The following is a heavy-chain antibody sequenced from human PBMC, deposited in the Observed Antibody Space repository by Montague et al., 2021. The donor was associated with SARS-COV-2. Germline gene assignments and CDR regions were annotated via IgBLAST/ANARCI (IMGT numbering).Heavy chain of an antibody. CDR1: GGSFSTYS. CDR3: ARLGDGVVPSPILGVGPYYSYYYMDV. J-gene: IGHJ6*03. D-gene: IGHD3-10*01. V-gene: IGHV4-34*01. Sequence: SXTLSLTCAVHGGSFSTYSWNWIRQPPGKGLEWIGEIHHGGSTNYNPSLKSRVTISADTSKNQFSLKLTSVPAADTAVYYCARLGDGVVPSPILGVGPYYSYYYMDVWGKGTTVTVSS. CDR2: IHHGGST.